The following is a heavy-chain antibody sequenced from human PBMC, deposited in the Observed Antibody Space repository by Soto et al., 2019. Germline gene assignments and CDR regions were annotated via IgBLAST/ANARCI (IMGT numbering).Heavy chain of an antibody. CDR3: ARLGGDYGFTVAWFDP. D-gene: IGHD4-17*01. Sequence: GESLKISCXGSGYSFTSYWISWVRQMPGKGLEWMGRIDPSDSYTNYSPSFQGHVTISADKSISTAYLQWSSLKASDTAMYYCARLGGDYGFTVAWFDPWGQGTLVTVSS. CDR1: GYSFTSYW. V-gene: IGHV5-10-1*01. J-gene: IGHJ5*02. CDR2: IDPSDSYT.